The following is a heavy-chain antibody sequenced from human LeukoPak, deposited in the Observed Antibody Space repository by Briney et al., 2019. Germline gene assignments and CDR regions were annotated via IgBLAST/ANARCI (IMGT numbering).Heavy chain of an antibody. CDR3: ASYLHFGVVSNWFDP. V-gene: IGHV4-34*01. D-gene: IGHD3-3*01. Sequence: SETLSLTCAVYGGSFSGYSWSWIRQPPGKGLEWMGEINHSGGTNYNPSLNSRGTISVDTSKNQFSLKLSSVTAADTAVYYCASYLHFGVVSNWFDPWGQGTLVTVSS. CDR2: INHSGGT. CDR1: GGSFSGYS. J-gene: IGHJ5*02.